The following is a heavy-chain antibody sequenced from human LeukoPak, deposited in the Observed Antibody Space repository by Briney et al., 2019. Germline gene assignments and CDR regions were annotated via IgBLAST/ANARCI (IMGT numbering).Heavy chain of an antibody. D-gene: IGHD6-13*01. CDR1: GFTFSNSW. CDR3: VRGYSNDWHNWFDP. V-gene: IGHV3-74*01. CDR2: INSDGTTT. J-gene: IGHJ5*02. Sequence: PGGSLRLSCAASGFTFSNSWMHWVRQGPGKGLVWVSLINSDGTTTNYADSVKGRFTISRDNAKSTLYLQMNSLRDEDTAVYYCVRGYSNDWHNWFDPWGQGTLVTVSS.